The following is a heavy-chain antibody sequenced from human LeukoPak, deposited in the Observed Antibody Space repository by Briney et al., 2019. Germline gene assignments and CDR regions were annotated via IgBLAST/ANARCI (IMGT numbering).Heavy chain of an antibody. J-gene: IGHJ4*02. D-gene: IGHD3-10*01. CDR2: IDWDDDK. Sequence: SGPTLVNPTETLTLTCTFSGFSLSTSGMCVSWIRQPPGKALEWLARIDWDDDKYYSTSLKTRLTISKDTSKNQEVLTMTNMDPVDTATYYCARELYGSGSYYFDYWGQGTLVTVS. CDR3: ARELYGSGSYYFDY. V-gene: IGHV2-70*11. CDR1: GFSLSTSGMC.